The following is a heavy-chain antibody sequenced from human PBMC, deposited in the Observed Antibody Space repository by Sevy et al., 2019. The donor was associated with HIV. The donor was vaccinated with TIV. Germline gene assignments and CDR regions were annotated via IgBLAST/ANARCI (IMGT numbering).Heavy chain of an antibody. CDR2: IRRKIYGGTT. Sequence: GGSLRLSCTGSGFTLGNYAVSWVRQAPGKGLEWVGFIRRKIYGGTTEYAAAVAGRFTVSRDDSKSIAYLQMNSLKTEDTAGYYCTRDRLRYFDSWGQGTLVTVSS. V-gene: IGHV3-49*04. J-gene: IGHJ4*02. CDR1: GFTLGNYA. D-gene: IGHD3-9*01. CDR3: TRDRLRYFDS.